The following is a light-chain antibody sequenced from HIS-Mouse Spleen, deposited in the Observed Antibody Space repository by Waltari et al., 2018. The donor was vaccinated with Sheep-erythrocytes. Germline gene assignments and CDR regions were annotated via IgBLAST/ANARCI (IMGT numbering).Light chain of an antibody. Sequence: QSALTQPRSVSGSPGQSVTISCTGTSSDVGGYNYVSWYQQHPAKAPKLMIYDVSKRPSGVPDHFSGSKSGNTASLTISGLQAEDEADYYCCSYAGSYTYWVFGGGTKLTVL. CDR1: SSDVGGYNY. CDR3: CSYAGSYTYWV. CDR2: DVS. V-gene: IGLV2-11*01. J-gene: IGLJ3*02.